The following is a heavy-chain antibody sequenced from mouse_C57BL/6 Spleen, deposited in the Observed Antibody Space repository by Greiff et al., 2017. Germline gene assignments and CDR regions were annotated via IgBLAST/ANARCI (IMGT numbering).Heavy chain of an antibody. J-gene: IGHJ3*01. Sequence: EVQWVESGGGLVKPGGSLKLSCAASGFTFSSYAMSWVRQTPEKRLEWVATISDGGSYTYYPDNVKGRFTISRDNAKNNLYLQMSHLKSEDTAMYYCARDGSGYDLLWFAYWGQGTLVTVSA. CDR3: ARDGSGYDLLWFAY. CDR1: GFTFSSYA. D-gene: IGHD2-2*01. V-gene: IGHV5-4*01. CDR2: ISDGGSYT.